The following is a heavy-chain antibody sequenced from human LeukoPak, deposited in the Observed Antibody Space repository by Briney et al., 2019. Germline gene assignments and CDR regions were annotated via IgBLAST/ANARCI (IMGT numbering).Heavy chain of an antibody. Sequence: TGGSLRLSCAASGFTFSSYAMNWVRQAPGKGLEWVSAISGGGGTTYYADSVKGRFTISRDNSKNTRFLQMNSLRAEDTAVYYCAKDREGLSSGYDLEYFDYWGQGTLVTVSS. CDR1: GFTFSSYA. V-gene: IGHV3-23*01. CDR2: ISGGGGTT. CDR3: AKDREGLSSGYDLEYFDY. D-gene: IGHD5-12*01. J-gene: IGHJ4*02.